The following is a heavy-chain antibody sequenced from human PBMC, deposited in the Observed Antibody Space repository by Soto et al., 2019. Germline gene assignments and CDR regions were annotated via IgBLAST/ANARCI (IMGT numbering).Heavy chain of an antibody. V-gene: IGHV4-31*03. CDR3: ARDEISNRGYSYGLAY. CDR2: IYYSGST. CDR1: GGSISSGGYY. Sequence: PSETLSLTCTVSGGSISSGGYYWSWIRQHPGKGLEWIGYIYYSGSTYYNPSLKSRVTISVDTSKNQFSLKLSSVTAADTAVYYCARDEISNRGYSYGLAYWGQGTLVTVSS. J-gene: IGHJ4*02. D-gene: IGHD5-18*01.